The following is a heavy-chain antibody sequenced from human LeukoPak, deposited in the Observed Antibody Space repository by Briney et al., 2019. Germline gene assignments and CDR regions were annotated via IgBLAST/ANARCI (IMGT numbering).Heavy chain of an antibody. CDR1: GGSISTYY. Sequence: SETLSLTCTVSGGSISTYYWSWIRQSPGKGLEWIGSIYYSGSTYYNPSLKSRVTISVDTSKNQFSLKLSSVTAADTAVYYCARLNGSYDSSGYYSDYWGQGTLVTVSS. CDR2: IYYSGST. D-gene: IGHD3-22*01. CDR3: ARLNGSYDSSGYYSDY. V-gene: IGHV4-59*05. J-gene: IGHJ4*02.